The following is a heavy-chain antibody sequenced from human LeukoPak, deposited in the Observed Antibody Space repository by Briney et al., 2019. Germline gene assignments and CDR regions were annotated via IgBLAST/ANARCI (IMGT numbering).Heavy chain of an antibody. CDR1: GFTFSAYG. CDR2: ISSDGSNK. V-gene: IGHV3-30*18. J-gene: IGHJ4*02. CDR3: AKDSPERSYYDILTGYDPPDLVGTDY. D-gene: IGHD3-9*01. Sequence: GRSLRLSCAASGFTFSAYGMHWVRQAPGKGLEWVAVISSDGSNKYYADSVKGRFTISRDNSKNTLYLQMNSLRAEDTAVYYCAKDSPERSYYDILTGYDPPDLVGTDYWGQGTLVTVSS.